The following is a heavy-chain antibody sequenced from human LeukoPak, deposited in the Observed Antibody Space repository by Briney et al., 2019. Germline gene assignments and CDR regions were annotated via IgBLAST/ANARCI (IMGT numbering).Heavy chain of an antibody. V-gene: IGHV4-39*01. CDR2: LYYSGST. J-gene: IGHJ4*02. Sequence: PSVTLSLTCTVSGDSISSRTSYWGGVRQSPGKEVEWIGNLYYSGSTYYNPSLESRVTMSADTSKNQFSLKVRSVTAADTAVYYCVSYSGSNAYYAYWGQGTLVTVSS. D-gene: IGHD1-26*01. CDR1: GDSISSRTSY. CDR3: VSYSGSNAYYAY.